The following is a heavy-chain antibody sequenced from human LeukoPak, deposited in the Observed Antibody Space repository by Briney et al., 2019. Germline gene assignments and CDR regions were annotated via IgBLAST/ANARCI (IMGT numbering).Heavy chain of an antibody. V-gene: IGHV4-4*07. CDR1: GGSISTYY. D-gene: IGHD6-19*01. Sequence: SETLSLTCTVSGGSISTYYWSWIRQPASKGLEWIGRIYTSGSTNYNPSLKSRVTMSVDTSKNQFSLKLTSVTAADTAVYYCASDLIAVAGTEAFDIWGQGTMVTVSS. J-gene: IGHJ3*02. CDR2: IYTSGST. CDR3: ASDLIAVAGTEAFDI.